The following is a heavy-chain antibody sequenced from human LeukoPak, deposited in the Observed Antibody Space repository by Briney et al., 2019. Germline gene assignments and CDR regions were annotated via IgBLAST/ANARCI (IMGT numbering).Heavy chain of an antibody. J-gene: IGHJ4*02. D-gene: IGHD3-22*01. CDR2: ISGSGGST. Sequence: GGSLRLSCAASGFTFSSYAMSWVRQAPGMGLEWVSDISGSGGSTYYADSVKGRFTISRDNSKNTLYLQMNSLRAEDTAVYYCAKDVPYYYDSSGIYWGQGTLVTVSS. V-gene: IGHV3-23*01. CDR3: AKDVPYYYDSSGIY. CDR1: GFTFSSYA.